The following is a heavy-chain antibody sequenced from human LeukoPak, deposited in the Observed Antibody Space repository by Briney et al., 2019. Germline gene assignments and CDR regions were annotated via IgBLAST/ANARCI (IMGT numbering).Heavy chain of an antibody. CDR3: ATDWPGHCSGTTCSGRNWFDP. CDR1: GFTFSSYA. V-gene: IGHV3-30*04. Sequence: GGSLRLSCAASGFTFSSYAMHWVRQAPGKGLEWVAVISYDGSNKYYADSVKGRFTISRDNSKNTLYLQMNSLRAADTALYYCATDWPGHCSGTTCSGRNWFDPWGRGTLVTVSS. D-gene: IGHD2-2*01. J-gene: IGHJ5*02. CDR2: ISYDGSNK.